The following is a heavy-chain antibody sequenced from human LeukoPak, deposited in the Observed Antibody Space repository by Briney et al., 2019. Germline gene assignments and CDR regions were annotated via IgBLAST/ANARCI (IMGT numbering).Heavy chain of an antibody. Sequence: SETLSLTCTVAGGSISSHYWSWIRQPPGKGLEWVVYNSGTTNYNPSLKSRVTISVDTSKNQFSLKLSSVTAADTAVYYCARGVYIAAAQYGYWGQGTLVTVSS. CDR3: ARGVYIAAAQYGY. CDR2: NSGTT. D-gene: IGHD6-13*01. J-gene: IGHJ4*02. V-gene: IGHV4-59*11. CDR1: GGSISSHY.